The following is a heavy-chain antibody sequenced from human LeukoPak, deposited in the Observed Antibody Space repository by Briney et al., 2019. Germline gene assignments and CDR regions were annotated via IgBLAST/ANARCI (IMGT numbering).Heavy chain of an antibody. CDR1: GYTFTSYD. Sequence: ASVKASCKASGYTFTSYDINWVPQATGQRLEWLGWMNPNSGNTGYAQKFPGRVTMTRNTSISTAYMELSSLRSEDTAVYYCARGRPDYYDFWSGYYEGFDYWGQGTLVTVSS. CDR3: ARGRPDYYDFWSGYYEGFDY. D-gene: IGHD3-3*01. J-gene: IGHJ4*02. CDR2: MNPNSGNT. V-gene: IGHV1-8*01.